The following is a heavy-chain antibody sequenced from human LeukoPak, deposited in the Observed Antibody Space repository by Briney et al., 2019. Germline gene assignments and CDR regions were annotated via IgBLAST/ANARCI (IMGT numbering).Heavy chain of an antibody. J-gene: IGHJ4*02. CDR2: IYYSGST. Sequence: SETRSLTCTVSGGSVSSSSYYWGWIRQPPGKGLEWIGSIYYSGSTYYNPSLKSRVTISVDTSKNQFSLKLSSVTAADTAVYYCARGQWQWLEYDYWGQGTLVTVSS. V-gene: IGHV4-39*07. D-gene: IGHD6-19*01. CDR3: ARGQWQWLEYDY. CDR1: GGSVSSSSYY.